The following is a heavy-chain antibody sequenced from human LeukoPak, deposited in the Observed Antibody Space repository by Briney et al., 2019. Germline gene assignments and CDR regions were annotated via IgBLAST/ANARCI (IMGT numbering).Heavy chain of an antibody. CDR2: ISGSGGST. V-gene: IGHV3-23*01. J-gene: IGHJ4*02. D-gene: IGHD4-17*01. Sequence: GGSLRLSCAASGFTFSSYAMSWVRQAPGKGLEWVSAISGSGGSTYYADSVKGRFTISRDNSKNTLYLQMNSLRAEDTAVYYCATRRGYGAYEGTDYWGQGTLVTVSS. CDR1: GFTFSSYA. CDR3: ATRRGYGAYEGTDY.